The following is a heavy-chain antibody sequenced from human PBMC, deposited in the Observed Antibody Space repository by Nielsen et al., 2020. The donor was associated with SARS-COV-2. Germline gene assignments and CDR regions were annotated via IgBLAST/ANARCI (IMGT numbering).Heavy chain of an antibody. V-gene: IGHV3-30-3*01. Sequence: GESLKISCAASGFTFSSYAMHWVRQAPGKGLEWVAVISYDGSNKYYADSVKGRFTISRDNSKNTLYLQMNSLRAEDTAVYYCAKGYWFDPWGQGTLVTVSS. J-gene: IGHJ5*02. CDR2: ISYDGSNK. CDR1: GFTFSSYA. CDR3: AKGYWFDP.